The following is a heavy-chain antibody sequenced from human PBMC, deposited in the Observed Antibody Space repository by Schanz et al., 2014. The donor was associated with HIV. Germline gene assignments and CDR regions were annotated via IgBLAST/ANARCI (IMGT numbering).Heavy chain of an antibody. CDR3: AKVSDNYGSGLDY. J-gene: IGHJ4*02. V-gene: IGHV3-30*18. CDR1: GFTFRSYG. Sequence: QVRLVESGGGVVQPGRSLRLSCAASGFTFRSYGMLWVRQAPGKGLGWVAVISYDGSDKYYADSVKGRFTISRDNSKNTLYLQMNSLRADDTAVYYCAKVSDNYGSGLDYWGQGTLVTVSS. CDR2: ISYDGSDK. D-gene: IGHD3-10*01.